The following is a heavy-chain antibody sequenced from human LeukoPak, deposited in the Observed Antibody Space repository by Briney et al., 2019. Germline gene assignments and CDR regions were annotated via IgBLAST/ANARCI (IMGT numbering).Heavy chain of an antibody. J-gene: IGHJ4*02. CDR3: AKATVGGYED. CDR2: VASDGST. CDR1: GITVSSNY. D-gene: IGHD5-12*01. V-gene: IGHV3-53*01. Sequence: PGGSLRLSCAASGITVSSNYMSWVSQAPGKGLEWVSVVASDGSTKYADSVKGRFAISRDNSKNTLYLQMNSLRAEDTGVYYCAKATVGGYEDWGQGTLVTVSS.